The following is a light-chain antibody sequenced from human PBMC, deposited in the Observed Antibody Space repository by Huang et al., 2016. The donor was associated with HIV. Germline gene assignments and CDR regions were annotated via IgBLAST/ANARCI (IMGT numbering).Light chain of an antibody. J-gene: IGKJ4*01. CDR3: RRYLSSPLP. V-gene: IGKV3-20*01. CDR1: QNITTNL. Sequence: DIVLTQSPGTLSLSPGQRAALSCRASQNITTNLLAWYQQRSAQAPRLLIYGASNRAMGIPDRFSGGGSGTDFTLIISRLEAQDSALYYCRRYLSSPLPFGGGTNVGIK. CDR2: GAS.